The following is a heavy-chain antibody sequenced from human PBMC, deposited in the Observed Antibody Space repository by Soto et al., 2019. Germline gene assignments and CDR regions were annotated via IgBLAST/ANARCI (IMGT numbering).Heavy chain of an antibody. CDR2: ISSSDSTI. J-gene: IGHJ4*02. D-gene: IGHD3-3*01. CDR1: GFTFSDYY. Sequence: QVQLVESGGGLVKPGGSLRLSCAASGFTFSDYYMSWIRQAPGKGLEWVSYISSSDSTIYYADSVKGRFTISRDNAKNSLYLQMNSLRAEDTAVYYCARARTLYDFWSGRSYFDYWGQGTLVTVSS. V-gene: IGHV3-11*01. CDR3: ARARTLYDFWSGRSYFDY.